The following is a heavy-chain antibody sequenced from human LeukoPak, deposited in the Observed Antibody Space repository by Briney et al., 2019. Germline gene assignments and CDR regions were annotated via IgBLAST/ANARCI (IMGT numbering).Heavy chain of an antibody. CDR1: GFIFSHYW. J-gene: IGHJ3*02. CDR3: ASENMRAFDM. D-gene: IGHD2/OR15-2a*01. V-gene: IGHV3-7*01. CDR2: IKPDGSQK. Sequence: PGGSLRLSCVASGFIFSHYWMSWVRQAPGKGLELVANIKPDGSQKDYVDSVKGRFTISRDNAKNSLYLQMDSLRADDTAMYYCASENMRAFDMWGQGTMVTVSS.